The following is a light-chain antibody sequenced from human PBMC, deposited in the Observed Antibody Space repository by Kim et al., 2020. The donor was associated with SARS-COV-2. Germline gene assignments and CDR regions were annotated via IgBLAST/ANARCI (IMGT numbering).Light chain of an antibody. CDR1: QDITNS. CDR3: QQYRTWPL. V-gene: IGKV3-15*01. J-gene: IGKJ2*01. Sequence: EIVMTQSPPTLSVSPGDRATLSCRASQDITNSLAWYQQKPGQAPRLLIYGATTRATGVPVRFSGRQSGTEFTLTISSLQSEEFAVYYCQQYRTWPLFGPGTKLEI. CDR2: GAT.